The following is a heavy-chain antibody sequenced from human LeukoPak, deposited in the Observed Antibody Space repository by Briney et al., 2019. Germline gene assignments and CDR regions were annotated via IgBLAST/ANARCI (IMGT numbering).Heavy chain of an antibody. CDR3: ARFNSGSYQHYFDY. V-gene: IGHV4-34*01. D-gene: IGHD1-26*01. J-gene: IGHJ4*02. Sequence: PETLSLTCAVYYGSFSGYYWGWIRQPPGKGLEWIGSIYYTGSTYYNPSLKSRVTISVDTSKNQFSLQLNSVTAADTAMYYCARFNSGSYQHYFDYWGQGTLVTVSS. CDR2: IYYTGST. CDR1: YGSFSGYY.